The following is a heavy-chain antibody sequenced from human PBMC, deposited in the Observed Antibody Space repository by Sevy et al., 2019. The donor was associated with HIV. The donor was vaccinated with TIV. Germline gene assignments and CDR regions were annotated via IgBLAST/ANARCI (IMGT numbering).Heavy chain of an antibody. D-gene: IGHD3-22*01. Sequence: SETLSLTCTVSGGSISSGGYYWSWIRQHPGEGLEWIGYIYYSGSTYYNPSLNSRATISVDTSKNQFSLKLSSVTAADTAVYYCARAVTMIEVVTGWFDPWGQGTLVTVSS. V-gene: IGHV4-31*03. CDR2: IYYSGST. CDR1: GGSISSGGYY. J-gene: IGHJ5*02. CDR3: ARAVTMIEVVTGWFDP.